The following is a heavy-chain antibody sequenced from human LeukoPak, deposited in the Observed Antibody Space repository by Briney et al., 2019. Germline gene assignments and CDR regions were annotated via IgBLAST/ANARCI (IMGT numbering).Heavy chain of an antibody. CDR3: ARGTANGTPTLDY. V-gene: IGHV1-69*04. CDR1: GGTFSSYA. Sequence: EASVKVSCKASGGTFSSYAISWVRQAPGQGLEWMGRIIPILGIANYAQKFQGRVTITADKSTSTAYMELSSLRSEDTAVYYCARGTANGTPTLDYWGQGTLVTVSS. D-gene: IGHD1-14*01. J-gene: IGHJ4*02. CDR2: IIPILGIA.